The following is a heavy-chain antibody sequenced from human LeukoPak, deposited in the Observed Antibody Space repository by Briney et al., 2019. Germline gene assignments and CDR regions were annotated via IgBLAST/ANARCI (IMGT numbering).Heavy chain of an antibody. J-gene: IGHJ3*02. V-gene: IGHV3-53*01. D-gene: IGHD3-22*01. CDR3: AKDGYYYDSSGYPDAFDI. CDR1: GFTVSSNY. CDR2: IYSGGST. Sequence: GGSLRLSCAASGFTVSSNYMSWVRQAPGKGLEWVSVIYSGGSTYYADSVKGRFTISRDNSKNTLYLQMNSLRAEDTAVYYCAKDGYYYDSSGYPDAFDIWGQGTMVTVSS.